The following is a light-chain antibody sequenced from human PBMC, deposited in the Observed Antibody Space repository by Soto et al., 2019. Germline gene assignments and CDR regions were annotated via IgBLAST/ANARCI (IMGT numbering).Light chain of an antibody. CDR1: QDISNH. CDR3: QQYENLPIT. J-gene: IGKJ5*01. Sequence: DIQMTQSPSSLSASLGDRFSMTCQASQDISNHLNWYHQKPGKAPKLLIYDASNLQTGVPSSFSGSGFGTDFTFTISNLQAEDVGTYYCQQYENLPITFGQGTRLEIK. V-gene: IGKV1-33*01. CDR2: DAS.